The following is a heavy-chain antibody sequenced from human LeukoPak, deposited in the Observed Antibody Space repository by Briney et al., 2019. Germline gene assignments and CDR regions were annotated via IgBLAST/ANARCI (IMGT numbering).Heavy chain of an antibody. D-gene: IGHD6-13*01. J-gene: IGHJ4*02. CDR2: ISGSGGST. V-gene: IGHV3-23*01. CDR3: AKVLSWSQYYFDY. CDR1: GFTFSSYA. Sequence: GGSLRLSCAASGFTFSSYAMSWVRQAPGKGLEWVSAISGSGGSTYYADSVKGRFTISRDNSKNTLYLQMNSLRAEDTAVYCCAKVLSWSQYYFDYWGQGTLVTVSS.